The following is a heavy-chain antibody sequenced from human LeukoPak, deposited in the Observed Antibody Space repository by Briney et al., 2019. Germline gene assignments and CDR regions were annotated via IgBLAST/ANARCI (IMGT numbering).Heavy chain of an antibody. D-gene: IGHD2-21*02. Sequence: SETLSLTCAVYGESFSGYYWSWIRQPPGKGLEWIGEINHSGGTNYNPSLKSRVTISVDTSKNQFSLKLSSVTAADTAVYYCARVEAYCGGDCYPLPDDAFDIWGQGTMVTVSS. CDR3: ARVEAYCGGDCYPLPDDAFDI. V-gene: IGHV4-34*01. CDR2: INHSGGT. J-gene: IGHJ3*02. CDR1: GESFSGYY.